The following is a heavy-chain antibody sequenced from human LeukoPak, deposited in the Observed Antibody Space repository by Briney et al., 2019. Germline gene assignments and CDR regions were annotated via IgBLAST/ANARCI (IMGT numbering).Heavy chain of an antibody. V-gene: IGHV4-4*07. CDR2: IYASGST. D-gene: IGHD3-22*01. CDR3: ARVGVVVITDPNWYFDL. CDR1: GGSISSYY. J-gene: IGHJ2*01. Sequence: KPSETLSLTCTVSGGSISSYYWSWIRQPAGKGLEWLGRIYASGSTNYNPSLKSRVTMSVDTSQNQFSLKVSSVTAADTAVYYCARVGVVVITDPNWYFDLWGRGTLVTVSS.